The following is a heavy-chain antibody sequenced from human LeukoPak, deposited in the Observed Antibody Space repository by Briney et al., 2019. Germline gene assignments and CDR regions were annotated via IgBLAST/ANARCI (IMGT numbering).Heavy chain of an antibody. CDR3: AADGTD. J-gene: IGHJ4*02. V-gene: IGHV1-69*05. CDR2: IIPRLGTT. CDR1: GGTFNSYA. Sequence: SVKVSCKASGGTFNSYAINWVRQAPGQGLEWMGGIIPRLGTTKYIEKFQGRITITTDESTTTAYMELTSLRSEDTAEYYCAADGTDWGQGTLVTVSS.